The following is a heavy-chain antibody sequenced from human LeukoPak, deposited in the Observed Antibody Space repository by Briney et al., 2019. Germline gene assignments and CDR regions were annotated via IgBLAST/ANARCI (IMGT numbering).Heavy chain of an antibody. Sequence: GGSLRLSCAASGFTFSSYWMHWVRQAPGKGLVWVSRIKTDGSSTDYADSVKGRFTISRDNAENTVYLQMNSLRAEDTAVYYCARADDTNGLNWFDPWGQGTLVTVSS. J-gene: IGHJ5*02. CDR1: GFTFSSYW. CDR3: ARADDTNGLNWFDP. D-gene: IGHD2-8*01. V-gene: IGHV3-74*01. CDR2: IKTDGSST.